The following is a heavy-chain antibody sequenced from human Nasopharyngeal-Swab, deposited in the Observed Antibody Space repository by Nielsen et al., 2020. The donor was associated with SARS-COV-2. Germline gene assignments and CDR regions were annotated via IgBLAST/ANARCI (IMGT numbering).Heavy chain of an antibody. Sequence: GGSLRLSCAAPGFTFSSYGMHWVRQAPGKGLEWVAVIWHDGSNKYYADSVKGRFTISRDSSKNALYLQMNSLRAEDTAVYYYAKDSQAWLVKSSFWFDPWGQGTLVTVSS. J-gene: IGHJ5*02. CDR2: IWHDGSNK. V-gene: IGHV3-30*02. CDR3: AKDSQAWLVKSSFWFDP. CDR1: GFTFSSYG. D-gene: IGHD6-19*01.